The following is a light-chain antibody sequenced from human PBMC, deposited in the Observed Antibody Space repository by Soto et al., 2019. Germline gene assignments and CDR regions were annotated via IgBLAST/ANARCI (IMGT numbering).Light chain of an antibody. CDR2: SNN. CDR1: SSNIGADYD. V-gene: IGLV1-40*01. CDR3: QSYDDSLSGSGV. Sequence: QLVLTQPPSVSGAPGLRVTISCTGSSSNIGADYDVHWYQQIPGKAPKLLIYSNNKRPSGVPDRFSGSKSGTSASLAITGLQAEDEADYYGQSYDDSLSGSGVFGGGTKLTVL. J-gene: IGLJ3*02.